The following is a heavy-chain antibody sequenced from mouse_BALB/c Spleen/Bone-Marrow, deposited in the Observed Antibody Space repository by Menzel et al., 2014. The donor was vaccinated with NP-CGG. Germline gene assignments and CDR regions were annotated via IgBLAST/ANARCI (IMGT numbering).Heavy chain of an antibody. D-gene: IGHD2-4*01. CDR3: ARNYDFGDYYAMDY. Sequence: QVQLKDSGPGLVQPSQSLSITCTVSGFSISNYAVHWVRQSPGKGLEWLGVIWSGGNRDYNAAFISRLSISKDNSKSQVFFKMNRLQPNDTAIYYCARNYDFGDYYAMDYWGQGTLVTVSS. CDR2: IWSGGNR. J-gene: IGHJ4*01. V-gene: IGHV2-2*02. CDR1: GFSISNYA.